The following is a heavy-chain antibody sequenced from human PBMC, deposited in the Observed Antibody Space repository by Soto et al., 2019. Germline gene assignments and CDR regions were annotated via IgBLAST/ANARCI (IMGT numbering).Heavy chain of an antibody. CDR3: AREVGY. CDR1: GFTFSSYA. V-gene: IGHV3-30-3*01. Sequence: QVQLVESGGGVVQPGRSLRLSCAASGFTFSSYAMHWVSQAPGKGLEWVAVISYDGSNKYYADSVKGRFTISRDNSKNTLYLQMNSLRAEDTAVYYCAREVGYWGQGTLVTVSS. J-gene: IGHJ4*02. CDR2: ISYDGSNK.